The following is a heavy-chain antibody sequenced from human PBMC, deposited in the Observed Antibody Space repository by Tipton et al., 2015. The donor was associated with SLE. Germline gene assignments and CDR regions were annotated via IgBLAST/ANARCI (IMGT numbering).Heavy chain of an antibody. CDR1: GFTFSNYH. Sequence: GSLRLSCAASGFTFSNYHMNWVRQAPGKGLEWVSSIARSSSYTYYANSTKGRLTISRDDAKNSLHLQMNSLTAEDTAVYYCARGYYDILTGYFPFDYWGPGTLVTVSS. J-gene: IGHJ4*02. V-gene: IGHV3-21*01. CDR2: IARSSSYT. CDR3: ARGYYDILTGYFPFDY. D-gene: IGHD3-9*01.